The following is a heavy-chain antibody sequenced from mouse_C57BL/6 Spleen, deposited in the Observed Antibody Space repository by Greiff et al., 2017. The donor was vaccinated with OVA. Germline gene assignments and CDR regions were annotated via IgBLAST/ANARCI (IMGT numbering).Heavy chain of an antibody. V-gene: IGHV1-82*01. CDR1: GYAFSSSW. D-gene: IGHD1-1*01. CDR2: IYPGDGDT. CDR3: GKCLITTNAMDY. Sequence: VQLQQSGPELVKPGASVKISCKASGYAFSSSWMNWVKQRPGKGLEWIGRIYPGDGDTNYNGKFKGKATLTADKSSSTAYLQLSSLTSEDSAVYYCGKCLITTNAMDYWGQGTSVTVSS. J-gene: IGHJ4*01.